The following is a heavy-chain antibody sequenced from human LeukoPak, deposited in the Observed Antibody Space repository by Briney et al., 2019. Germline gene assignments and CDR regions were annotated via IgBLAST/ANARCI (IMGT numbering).Heavy chain of an antibody. CDR2: ISSSSSYI. J-gene: IGHJ5*02. CDR1: GFTFSSYS. D-gene: IGHD6-13*01. V-gene: IGHV3-21*04. CDR3: ARGHHWYSSSLIGWNWFDP. Sequence: GGSLRLSCAASGFTFSSYSMNWVRQAPGKGLEWVSSISSSSSYIYYADSVKGRFTISRDNAKNSLYLQMNSLRAEDTAVYYCARGHHWYSSSLIGWNWFDPWGQGTLVTVSS.